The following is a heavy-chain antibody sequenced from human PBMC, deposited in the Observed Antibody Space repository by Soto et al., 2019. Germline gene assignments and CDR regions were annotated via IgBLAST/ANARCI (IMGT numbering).Heavy chain of an antibody. J-gene: IGHJ5*02. CDR1: GYKFTDYW. Sequence: GESLKISCNASGYKFTDYWIAWVGQMPGKGLEWMGVIWPGDSDTRYNPSFQGQVTISADKSINTAYLQWSSLRASDTAMYYCARTDSGYDYGWFDPWGQGSLVTVSS. CDR3: ARTDSGYDYGWFDP. D-gene: IGHD5-12*01. CDR2: IWPGDSDT. V-gene: IGHV5-51*01.